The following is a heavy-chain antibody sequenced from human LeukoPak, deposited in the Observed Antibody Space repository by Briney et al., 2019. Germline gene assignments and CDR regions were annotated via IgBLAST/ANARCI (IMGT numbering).Heavy chain of an antibody. D-gene: IGHD5-12*01. CDR1: GGSVSSGSYY. CDR3: ARGFIVATLGPFDY. V-gene: IGHV4-61*01. Sequence: SETLSLTCTVSGGSVSSGSYYWSWLRQPPGTGLEWIGYIYYSGSTNYNPSLKSRVTISVDTSKNQFSLKLSSVTAADTAVYYCARGFIVATLGPFDYWGQGTLVTVSS. CDR2: IYYSGST. J-gene: IGHJ4*02.